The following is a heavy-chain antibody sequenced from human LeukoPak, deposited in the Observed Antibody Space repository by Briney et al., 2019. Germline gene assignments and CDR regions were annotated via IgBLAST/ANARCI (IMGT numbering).Heavy chain of an antibody. D-gene: IGHD3-10*01. J-gene: IGHJ4*02. CDR1: GYXFTGYY. V-gene: IGHV1-2*02. CDR3: ARDRPLDADDYYGFYYFDY. CDR2: INPNSGGT. Sequence: ASVKVSCRASGYXFTGYYMHWVRQAPGQGLEWMGWINPNSGGTNHAQKFQGRVTMTRDTSISTAYMELSRLRSDDTAVYYCARDRPLDADDYYGFYYFDYRGQGTLVTVSS.